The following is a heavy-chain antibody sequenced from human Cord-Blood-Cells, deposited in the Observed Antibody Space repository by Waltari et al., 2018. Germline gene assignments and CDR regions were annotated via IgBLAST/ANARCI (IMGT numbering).Heavy chain of an antibody. CDR1: GGSISSSSYY. CDR3: ARHWVWFGELLYFDY. CDR2: IYYSGST. V-gene: IGHV4-39*01. Sequence: QLQLQESGPGLVKPSETLSLTCTVPGGSISSSSYYWGWIRKPPGKGLEWIGSIYYSGSTYYNPSLKSRVTISVDTSKNQFSLKLSSVTAADTAVYYCARHWVWFGELLYFDYWGQGTLVTVSS. D-gene: IGHD3-10*01. J-gene: IGHJ4*02.